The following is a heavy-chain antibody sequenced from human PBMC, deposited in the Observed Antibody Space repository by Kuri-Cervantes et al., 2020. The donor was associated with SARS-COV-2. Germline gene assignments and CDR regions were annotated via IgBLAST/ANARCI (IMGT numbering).Heavy chain of an antibody. D-gene: IGHD3-10*01. V-gene: IGHV3-23*01. J-gene: IGHJ6*02. CDR1: GFTFSSYA. CDR3: AKGISWFGELNIGVPYYYGMDV. CDR2: ISGSGGST. Sequence: GESLKISCAASGFTFSSYAMSWARQAPGKGLEWVSAISGSGGSTYYADSVKGRFTISRDNSKNTLYLQMNSLRAEDTAVYYCAKGISWFGELNIGVPYYYGMDVWGQGTTVTVSS.